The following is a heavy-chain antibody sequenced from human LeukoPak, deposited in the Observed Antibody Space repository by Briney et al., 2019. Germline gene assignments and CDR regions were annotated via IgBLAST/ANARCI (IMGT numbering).Heavy chain of an antibody. CDR1: GFTFSSYA. CDR3: ARYYYGSGTSFDP. D-gene: IGHD3-10*01. CDR2: ISGGGGST. Sequence: GGSLRLSCAASGFTFSSYAMSWVRQAPGKGLEWVSSISGGGGSTFYADSVRGRFTISRDNAKNSLYLEMNSLRAEDTAVFYCARYYYGSGTSFDPWGQGTLVTVSS. J-gene: IGHJ5*02. V-gene: IGHV3-23*01.